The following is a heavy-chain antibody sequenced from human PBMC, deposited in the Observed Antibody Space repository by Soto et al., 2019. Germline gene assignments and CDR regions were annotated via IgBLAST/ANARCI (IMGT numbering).Heavy chain of an antibody. CDR3: AKSYLGSSGWSLFDY. CDR1: VFTFSSYA. V-gene: IGHV3-23*01. Sequence: GWSLRLSCASSVFTFSSYAMSWVRQAPGKGLEWVSAISGSGGSTYYADSVKGRFTISRDNSKNTLYLQMNSLRAEDTAVYYCAKSYLGSSGWSLFDYWGQGTLVTVSS. CDR2: ISGSGGST. J-gene: IGHJ4*02. D-gene: IGHD6-19*01.